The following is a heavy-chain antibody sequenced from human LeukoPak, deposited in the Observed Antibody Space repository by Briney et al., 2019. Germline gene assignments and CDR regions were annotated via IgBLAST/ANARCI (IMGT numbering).Heavy chain of an antibody. D-gene: IGHD6-13*01. V-gene: IGHV3-9*01. CDR1: GFTFDDYS. Sequence: PGGSLRLSCAASGFTFDDYSMHWVRQSPGKGLEWLSGLGWNGDIIDYADSVKGRFTISRGNAKNSLYLQMDSLKTEDTALYYCAKGSLIAASGTLFDFWGQGTRVTVSS. CDR2: LGWNGDII. J-gene: IGHJ4*02. CDR3: AKGSLIAASGTLFDF.